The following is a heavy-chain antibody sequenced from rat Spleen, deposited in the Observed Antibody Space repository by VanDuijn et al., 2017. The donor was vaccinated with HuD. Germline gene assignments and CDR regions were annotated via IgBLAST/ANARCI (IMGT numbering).Heavy chain of an antibody. CDR2: ITNTGGST. J-gene: IGHJ4*01. CDR3: TRDPWNSGYLYVMDA. V-gene: IGHV5-31*01. CDR1: GFTFNNYW. D-gene: IGHD4-3*01. Sequence: EVQLVESGGGLVQPGRSLKLSCVASGFTFNNYWMTWIRQAPGKGLEWVASITNTGGSTYYPDSVKGRFTISRDNAKSTLYLQMNSLRSEDTATYYCTRDPWNSGYLYVMDAWGQGASVTVSS.